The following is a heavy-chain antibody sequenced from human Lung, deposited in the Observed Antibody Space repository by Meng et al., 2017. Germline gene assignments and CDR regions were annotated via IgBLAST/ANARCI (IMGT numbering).Heavy chain of an antibody. CDR1: GFTFSSYG. V-gene: IGHV3-33*01. D-gene: IGHD4-23*01. CDR3: ARSALDGNMFYFDY. CDR2: IWYDGSYD. J-gene: IGHJ4*02. Sequence: GESLKISCAASGFTFSSYGMHWVRQAPGKGLEWVAVIWYDGSYDYYADSVKGRFTISRDNSKNTLYLQVNSLRAEDTAVYYCARSALDGNMFYFDYWGQGTMVTVS.